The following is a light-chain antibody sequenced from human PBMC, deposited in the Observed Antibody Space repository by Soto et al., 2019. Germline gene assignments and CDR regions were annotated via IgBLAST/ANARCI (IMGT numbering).Light chain of an antibody. V-gene: IGLV3-9*01. CDR2: RDS. CDR1: NIGSKN. Sequence: SYELTQPLSVSVALGQTARITCGGNNIGSKNVHWYQQKPGQAPVLVIYRDSNRPSGIPERFSGSNSGNTATLTISRAQAGDEADYYCQVWDSSTARVVGGGTQLTVL. J-gene: IGLJ3*02. CDR3: QVWDSSTARV.